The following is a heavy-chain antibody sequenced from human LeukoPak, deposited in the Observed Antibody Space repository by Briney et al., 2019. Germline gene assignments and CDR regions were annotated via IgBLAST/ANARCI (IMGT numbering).Heavy chain of an antibody. D-gene: IGHD5-18*01. V-gene: IGHV4-4*02. CDR2: IYHSGST. CDR3: ARHWLRGAAKPGYMDV. CDR1: GGSISSSNW. Sequence: PSGTLSLTCAVSGGSISSSNWWSWVRQPPGEGLEWIGEIYHSGSTNYNPPLKSRVTISVDTSKTQFHLKLSFVTAADTAIYHCARHWLRGAAKPGYMDVWGKGTTVTVSS. J-gene: IGHJ6*03.